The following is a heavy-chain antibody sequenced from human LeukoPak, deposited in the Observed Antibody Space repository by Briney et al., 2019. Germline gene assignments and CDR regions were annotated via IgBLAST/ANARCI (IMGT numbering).Heavy chain of an antibody. J-gene: IGHJ4*02. CDR2: ISSSSSYI. V-gene: IGHV3-21*01. CDR1: GFTFISYS. D-gene: IGHD6-19*01. Sequence: GGSLRLSCAASGFTFISYSMNWVRQAPGKGLEWVSSISSSSSYIYYADSVKGRFTISRDNAKNSLYLQMDSLRAEDTAVYYCARGGVYSSGWYVDYWGQGTLVTVSS. CDR3: ARGGVYSSGWYVDY.